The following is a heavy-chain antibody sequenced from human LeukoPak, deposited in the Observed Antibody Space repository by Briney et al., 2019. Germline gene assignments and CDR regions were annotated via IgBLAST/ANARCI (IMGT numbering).Heavy chain of an antibody. V-gene: IGHV4-39*01. Sequence: PSETLSLTCTVSGGSISSSNYYWGWIRQPPGKGLEWIGSIYYSGSTYYNPSLKSRVTISVDTSKNQFSLKLSSVTAADTAVYYCARQMGLRYFDWFLDYWGQGTLVTVSS. D-gene: IGHD3-9*01. J-gene: IGHJ4*02. CDR2: IYYSGST. CDR3: ARQMGLRYFDWFLDY. CDR1: GGSISSSNYY.